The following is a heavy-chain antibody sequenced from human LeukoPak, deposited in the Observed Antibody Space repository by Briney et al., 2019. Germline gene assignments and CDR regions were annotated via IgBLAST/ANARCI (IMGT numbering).Heavy chain of an antibody. CDR3: AKEYSGYDFDY. J-gene: IGHJ4*02. D-gene: IGHD5-12*01. Sequence: GGSLRLSCAASGFTLRSYDMSWVRQAPGKGLEWVAATSGSGVNSYYADSGRGRFTISRDNSQNTLYLQMDSLRAEDTALYYCAKEYSGYDFDYWGQGTLVTVSS. CDR2: TSGSGVNS. V-gene: IGHV3-23*01. CDR1: GFTLRSYD.